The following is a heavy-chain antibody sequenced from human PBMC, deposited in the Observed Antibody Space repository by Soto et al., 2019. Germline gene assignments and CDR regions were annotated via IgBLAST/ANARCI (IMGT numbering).Heavy chain of an antibody. CDR3: ASWDEYSGYDTYYYMDV. CDR2: IYYSGST. J-gene: IGHJ6*03. V-gene: IGHV4-39*01. Sequence: SETLSLTCTVSGGSISSSSYYWGWIRQPPGKGLEWIGSIYYSGSTYYNPSLKSRVTISVDTSKNQFSLKLSSVTAADTAVYYCASWDEYSGYDTYYYMDVWGKGTTVTVSS. CDR1: GGSISSSSYY. D-gene: IGHD5-12*01.